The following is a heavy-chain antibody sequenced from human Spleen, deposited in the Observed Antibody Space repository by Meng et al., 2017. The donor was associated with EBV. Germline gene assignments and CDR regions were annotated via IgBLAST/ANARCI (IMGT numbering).Heavy chain of an antibody. V-gene: IGHV4-34*12. Sequence: QLELQQGGTGLLKPSAGGSLTFSLDDGAFTGYYWSWIRQSPGQGLDWIADIVPDGTPNFNPSLESRVTISIDASKNQYSLKLTSVTAADSAIYYCARSSYLTSRPFDYWGRGTLVTVSS. J-gene: IGHJ4*01. CDR1: DGAFTGYY. D-gene: IGHD3-3*01. CDR2: IVPDGTP. CDR3: ARSSYLTSRPFDY.